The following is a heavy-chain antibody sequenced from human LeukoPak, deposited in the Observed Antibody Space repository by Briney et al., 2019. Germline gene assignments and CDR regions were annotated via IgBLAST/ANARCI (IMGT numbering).Heavy chain of an antibody. Sequence: SETLSLTCAVYGGSFSGYYWSWIRQPPGKGLEWIGEINHSGSTNYNPSLKSRVTISVDTSKNQFSLKLSSVTAADTAVYNCARGYCSGGSCYPAEYFQHWGQGTLVTVSS. CDR2: INHSGST. CDR3: ARGYCSGGSCYPAEYFQH. CDR1: GGSFSGYY. J-gene: IGHJ1*01. V-gene: IGHV4-34*01. D-gene: IGHD2-15*01.